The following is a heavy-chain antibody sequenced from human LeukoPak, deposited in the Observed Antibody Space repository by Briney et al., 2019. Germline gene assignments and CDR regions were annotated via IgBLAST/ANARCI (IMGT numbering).Heavy chain of an antibody. CDR3: ARHGPTKSLRPNFNN. CDR2: IYYSGST. D-gene: IGHD1/OR15-1a*01. V-gene: IGHV4-59*08. CDR1: GGSISSYY. Sequence: PSETLSLTCTVSGGSISSYYWSWIRQPPGKGLEWIGYIYYSGSTNYNPSLKSRVTISVDTSKNQFSLKLSSVTAADTAVYYCARHGPTKSLRPNFNNWGQGTLVTSPQ. J-gene: IGHJ4*02.